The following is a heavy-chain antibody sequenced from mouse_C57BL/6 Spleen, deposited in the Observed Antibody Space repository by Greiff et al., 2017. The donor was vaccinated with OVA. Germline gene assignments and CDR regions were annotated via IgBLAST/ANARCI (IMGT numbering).Heavy chain of an antibody. CDR1: GYTFTSYW. Sequence: VQLKQPGAELVRPGSSVKLSCKASGYTFTSYWMHWVKQRPIQGLEWIGNIDPSDSETHYNQKFKDKATLTVDKSSSTAYMQLSSLTSEDSAVYYCAKLGQGPWFAYWGQGTLVTVSA. V-gene: IGHV1-52*01. CDR2: IDPSDSET. D-gene: IGHD4-1*01. J-gene: IGHJ3*01. CDR3: AKLGQGPWFAY.